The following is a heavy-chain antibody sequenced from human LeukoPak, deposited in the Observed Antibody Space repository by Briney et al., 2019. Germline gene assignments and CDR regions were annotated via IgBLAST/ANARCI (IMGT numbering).Heavy chain of an antibody. CDR1: GYTFTSCY. CDR3: ARVEMATKAAFDI. Sequence: ASVKVSCKASGYTFTSCYMHWVRQAPGQGLEWMGIINPSGGSTSYAQKFQGRVTMTRDMSTSTVYMELSSLRSEDTAVYYCARVEMATKAAFDIWGQGTMVTVSS. CDR2: INPSGGST. D-gene: IGHD5-24*01. V-gene: IGHV1-46*01. J-gene: IGHJ3*02.